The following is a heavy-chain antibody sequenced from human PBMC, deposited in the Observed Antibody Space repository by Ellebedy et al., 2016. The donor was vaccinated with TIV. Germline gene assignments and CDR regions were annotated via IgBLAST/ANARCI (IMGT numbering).Heavy chain of an antibody. D-gene: IGHD6-19*01. V-gene: IGHV3-7*01. J-gene: IGHJ4*02. CDR2: IKQDGSEE. Sequence: PGGSLRLSCAASGFTFRSYLMSWVRQAPGKGLEWVAHIKQDGSEESYVDSVKGRFTVSRDNAKNSLYLQMNSLRAEDTAKYYCARIGYSTDWYGGAPSYYFDFWGLGTLVTVSS. CDR1: GFTFRSYL. CDR3: ARIGYSTDWYGGAPSYYFDF.